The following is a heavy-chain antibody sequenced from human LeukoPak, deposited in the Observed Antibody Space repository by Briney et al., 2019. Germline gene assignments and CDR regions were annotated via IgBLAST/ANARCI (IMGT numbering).Heavy chain of an antibody. D-gene: IGHD3-10*01. CDR1: GYTFTSYD. Sequence: ASVKVSCKASGYTFTSYDINWVRQATGQGLEWMGWMNPNSGNTGYAQKFQGRVTMTRDTSISTAYMELSRLRSDDTAVYYCARVPEWFGELLEHFDYWGQGTLVTVSS. CDR3: ARVPEWFGELLEHFDY. V-gene: IGHV1-8*01. CDR2: MNPNSGNT. J-gene: IGHJ4*02.